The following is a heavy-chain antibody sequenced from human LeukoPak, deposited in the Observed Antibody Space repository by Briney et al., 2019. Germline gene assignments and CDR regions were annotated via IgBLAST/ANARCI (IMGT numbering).Heavy chain of an antibody. D-gene: IGHD6-13*01. V-gene: IGHV3-21*01. CDR3: ARDHRVAAAGIDY. J-gene: IGHJ4*02. Sequence: KPGGSLRLSCAASGFTFSNYRMNWVRQAPGKGLEWVSSITRSNYIYYADSVKGRFTISRDNAKNSLYLQMNSLRAEDTAVYYCARDHRVAAAGIDYWGQGTLVTVSS. CDR1: GFTFSNYR. CDR2: ITRSNYI.